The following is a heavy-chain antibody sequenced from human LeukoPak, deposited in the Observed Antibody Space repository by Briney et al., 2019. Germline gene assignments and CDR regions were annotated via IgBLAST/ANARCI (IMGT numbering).Heavy chain of an antibody. J-gene: IGHJ4*02. D-gene: IGHD3-10*01. CDR3: ARDILGFGPFDY. CDR1: GYSISSGYY. V-gene: IGHV4-38-2*02. Sequence: SETLSLTCTVSGYSISSGYYWGWIRQPPGKGLEWIGSIYHSGSTYYNPSLKSRVTISVDTSKNQFSLKLSSVTAADTAVYYCARDILGFGPFDYWGQGTLVTVSS. CDR2: IYHSGST.